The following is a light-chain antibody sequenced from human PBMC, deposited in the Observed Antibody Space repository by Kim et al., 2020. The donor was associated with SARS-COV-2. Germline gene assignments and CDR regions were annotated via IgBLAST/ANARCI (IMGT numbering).Light chain of an antibody. CDR2: GAS. Sequence: EIVLTQSPGTLSLSPGERATLSCRASQSVSSSYLAWYQQKPGQAPRLLIYGASSRATGIPDRFSGSGSGTDFTLTISRLEPEDFAVYYCQQYDSSLSTFGQGTRLEIK. J-gene: IGKJ5*01. V-gene: IGKV3-20*01. CDR1: QSVSSSY. CDR3: QQYDSSLST.